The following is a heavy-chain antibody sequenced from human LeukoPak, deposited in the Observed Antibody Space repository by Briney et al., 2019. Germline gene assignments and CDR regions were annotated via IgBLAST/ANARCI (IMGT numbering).Heavy chain of an antibody. D-gene: IGHD3-16*02. CDR1: GYTFTAYY. J-gene: IGHJ4*02. CDR3: ARGPLDYVWGSYRHFDY. CDR2: INPDSGGT. Sequence: ASVKVSCKASGYTFTAYYIHWVRQAPGQGLEWMGWINPDSGGTNYAQKFQGRVTMTRDTSASTAYMELSSLRSEDTAVYYCARGPLDYVWGSYRHFDYWGQGTLVTVSS. V-gene: IGHV1-2*02.